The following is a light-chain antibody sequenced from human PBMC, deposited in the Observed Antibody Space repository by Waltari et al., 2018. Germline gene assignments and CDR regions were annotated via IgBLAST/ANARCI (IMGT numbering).Light chain of an antibody. CDR1: QDIMKY. V-gene: IGKV1-33*01. CDR3: QQYDNVPLT. Sequence: DIQMTQSPSSLSASVGERVTITCQATQDIMKYVNWYQQKPGEAPKLLIFDATNLEAGVPSRFSGSGFGTDFTFTISSLQPEDIATYYCQQYDNVPLTFGGGTKVELK. CDR2: DAT. J-gene: IGKJ4*01.